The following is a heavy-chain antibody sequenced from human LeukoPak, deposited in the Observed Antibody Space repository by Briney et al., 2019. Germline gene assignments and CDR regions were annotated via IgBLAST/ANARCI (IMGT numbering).Heavy chain of an antibody. CDR2: INWNGGST. CDR3: ARTYYYDSSGCSGRGQDTGYYFDY. D-gene: IGHD3-22*01. Sequence: GGSLRLSCAASGFTFNNYAMSWVRQAPGKGLEWVSGINWNGGSTGYADSVKGRFTISRDNAKNSLYLQMNSLRAEDTALYYCARTYYYDSSGCSGRGQDTGYYFDYWGQGTLVTVSS. J-gene: IGHJ4*02. V-gene: IGHV3-20*04. CDR1: GFTFNNYA.